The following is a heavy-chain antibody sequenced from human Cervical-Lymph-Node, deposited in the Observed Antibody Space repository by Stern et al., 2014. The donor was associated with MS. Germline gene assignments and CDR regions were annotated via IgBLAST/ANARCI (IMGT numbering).Heavy chain of an antibody. V-gene: IGHV1-18*01. J-gene: IGHJ6*02. CDR1: GYTFTRYG. Sequence: QVQLVQSGAEVRKPGDAVKVSCKASGYTFTRYGVAWVRQAPGQGLEWMGGISEHNDTTNYAHQVQGRVTLTTDASTSTAYMELRSLRSDDTAVYYCARTRYSSTIDYYYYGMDVWGQGTAVTVSS. CDR2: ISEHNDTT. CDR3: ARTRYSSTIDYYYYGMDV. D-gene: IGHD6-19*01.